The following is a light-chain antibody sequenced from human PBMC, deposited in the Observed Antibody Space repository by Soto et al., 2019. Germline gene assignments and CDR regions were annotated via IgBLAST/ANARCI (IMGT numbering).Light chain of an antibody. CDR3: QQYGTSPRT. Sequence: EIVLTQSPVTLSVSPGERATLSCRASQRISTTLVWYQQKPGQAPRLLIYGVSNRATGIPDRFSGSGSGTDFTLTISRLEPEDFAVYYCQQYGTSPRTFGQGTKVDIK. CDR1: QRISTT. V-gene: IGKV3-20*01. J-gene: IGKJ1*01. CDR2: GVS.